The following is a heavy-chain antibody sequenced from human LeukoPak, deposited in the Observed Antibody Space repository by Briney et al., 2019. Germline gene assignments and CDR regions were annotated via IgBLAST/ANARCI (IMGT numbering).Heavy chain of an antibody. CDR1: GFTFDDYT. CDR3: AKLRRSGWSRVDFDY. V-gene: IGHV3-43*01. D-gene: IGHD6-19*01. J-gene: IGHJ4*02. Sequence: GGSLRLSCAASGFTFDDYTMHWVRQAPGKGLEWVSLISWDGGSTYYADSVKGRFTISRDNSKNTLYLQMNSLRAEDTAVYYCAKLRRSGWSRVDFDYWGQGTLVTVSS. CDR2: ISWDGGST.